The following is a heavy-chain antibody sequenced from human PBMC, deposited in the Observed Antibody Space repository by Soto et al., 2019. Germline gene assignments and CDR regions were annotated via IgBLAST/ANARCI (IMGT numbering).Heavy chain of an antibody. V-gene: IGHV4-39*07. CDR1: GGSISSSSYY. D-gene: IGHD3-16*01. CDR3: ARGIISDY. J-gene: IGHJ4*02. Sequence: SETLSLTCTVSGGSISSSSYYWGWIRQPPGKGLEWIGSIYYSGSTYYNPSLKSRVTISVDTSKNQFSLKLSSVTAADTAVYYCARGIISDYWGQGTLVTVSS. CDR2: IYYSGST.